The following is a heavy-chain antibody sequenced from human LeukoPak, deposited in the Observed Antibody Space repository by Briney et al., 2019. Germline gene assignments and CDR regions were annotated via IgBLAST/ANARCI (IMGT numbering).Heavy chain of an antibody. CDR2: INPNSGGT. CDR3: ARIRFGNYYYYGMDV. CDR1: RYTFTGYY. V-gene: IGHV1-2*02. D-gene: IGHD3-10*01. Sequence: ASVKVSCKASRYTFTGYYMHWVRQAPGQGLEWMGWINPNSGGTNYAQKFQGRVTMTRDTSISTAYMELSRLRSDDTAVYYCARIRFGNYYYYGMDVCRQGTTVTVSS. J-gene: IGHJ6*02.